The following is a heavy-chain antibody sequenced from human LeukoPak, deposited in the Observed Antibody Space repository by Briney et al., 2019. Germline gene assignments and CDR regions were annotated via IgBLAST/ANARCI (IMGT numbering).Heavy chain of an antibody. CDR1: GVSISSGGYY. CDR3: ARDVVINYYYGMDV. CDR2: IYYSGST. D-gene: IGHD3-22*01. V-gene: IGHV4-31*03. J-gene: IGHJ6*02. Sequence: SETLSLTCTVSGVSISSGGYYWSWIRQHPGKGLGWIGYIYYSGSTYYNPSLKSRVTISVDTSKNQFSLKLSSVTAADTAVYYCARDVVINYYYGMDVWGQGTTVTVSS.